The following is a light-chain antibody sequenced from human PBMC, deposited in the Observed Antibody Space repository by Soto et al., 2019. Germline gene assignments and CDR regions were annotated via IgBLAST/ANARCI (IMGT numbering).Light chain of an antibody. CDR3: QQYYSTHWT. CDR1: QSVLYSSNNKNY. CDR2: WAS. Sequence: EILVTQSPDSLAVSLGERATINCKSSQSVLYSSNNKNYLAWYQQKPRQPPKLLINWASTRESGVPDRFSGSGSGTDFTLTISSLQAEDVAVYYCQQYYSTHWTFGQGTKVDIK. V-gene: IGKV4-1*01. J-gene: IGKJ1*01.